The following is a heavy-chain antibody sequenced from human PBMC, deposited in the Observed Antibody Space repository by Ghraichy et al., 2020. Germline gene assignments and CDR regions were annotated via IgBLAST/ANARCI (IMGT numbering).Heavy chain of an antibody. D-gene: IGHD4-23*01. CDR2: INPSGGST. Sequence: ASVKVSCKASGYTFTSYYMHWVRQAPGQGLEWMGIINPSGGSTSYAQKFQGRVTMTRDTSTSTVYMELSSLRSEDTAVYYCARDHSGGNSEHGAFDIWGQGTMVTVSS. J-gene: IGHJ3*02. CDR3: ARDHSGGNSEHGAFDI. CDR1: GYTFTSYY. V-gene: IGHV1-46*03.